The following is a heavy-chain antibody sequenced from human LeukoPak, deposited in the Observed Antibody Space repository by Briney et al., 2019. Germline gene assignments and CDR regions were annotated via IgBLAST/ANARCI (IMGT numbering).Heavy chain of an antibody. CDR2: INHSGST. V-gene: IGHV4-34*01. D-gene: IGHD3-10*01. CDR1: GGSFSGYY. Sequence: KPSETLSLTCAVYGGSFSGYYWSWIRQPPGKGLEWIGEINHSGSTNYNPSLKSRVTISVDTSKNQFSLKLSSVTAADTAVYYCARHVIIRFYYGSGSYSPSWFDPWGQGTLVTVSS. J-gene: IGHJ5*02. CDR3: ARHVIIRFYYGSGSYSPSWFDP.